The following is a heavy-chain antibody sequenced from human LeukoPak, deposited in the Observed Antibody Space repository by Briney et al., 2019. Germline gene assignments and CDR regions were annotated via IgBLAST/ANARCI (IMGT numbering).Heavy chain of an antibody. CDR1: GGSIGSSSYY. Sequence: SETLSLTCSVSGGSIGSSSYYRGWLRHPPGKGLGWICNIYYSGNTYFNPSLKSQVTISVVTSKNQFSLRLSAVTAADTAVYYCASVRRGFGESSKYYSYYYMDVWGKGTTVTISS. D-gene: IGHD3-10*01. V-gene: IGHV4-39*01. J-gene: IGHJ6*03. CDR3: ASVRRGFGESSKYYSYYYMDV. CDR2: IYYSGNT.